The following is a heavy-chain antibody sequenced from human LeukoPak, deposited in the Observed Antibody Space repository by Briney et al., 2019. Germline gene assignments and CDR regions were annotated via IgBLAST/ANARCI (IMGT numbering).Heavy chain of an antibody. Sequence: PSETLSLTCAVYGGSFSGYYWSWIRQPPGKGLEWIGEINHSGSTNYNPSLKSRVTISVDTSKNQFSLKLSSVTAADTAVYYCARSAPSYYDILYVYYYYGMDVWGQGTTVTVSS. J-gene: IGHJ6*02. D-gene: IGHD3-9*01. CDR3: ARSAPSYYDILYVYYYYGMDV. V-gene: IGHV4-34*01. CDR2: INHSGST. CDR1: GGSFSGYY.